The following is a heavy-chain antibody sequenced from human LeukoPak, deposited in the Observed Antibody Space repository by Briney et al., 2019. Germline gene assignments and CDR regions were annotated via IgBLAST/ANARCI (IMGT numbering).Heavy chain of an antibody. J-gene: IGHJ6*03. CDR1: GYTFTGCY. D-gene: IGHD3-22*01. CDR3: ARDHRHGSGFYYSYDYNMDV. CDR2: INPNSGGT. V-gene: IGHV1-2*02. Sequence: ASVTVSCKASGYTFTGCYMHWVRQAPGQGLEWMGWINPNSGGTNYAQKFQGRVTMTWDTSISTAYMELSRLRSDDTGVYYCARDHRHGSGFYYSYDYNMDVWGKGTTVTISS.